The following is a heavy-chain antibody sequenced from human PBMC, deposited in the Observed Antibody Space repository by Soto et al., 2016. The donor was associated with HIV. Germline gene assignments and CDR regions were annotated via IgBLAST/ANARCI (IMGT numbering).Heavy chain of an antibody. J-gene: IGHJ4*01. CDR2: INHSDNS. CDR3: ARADCNAGRCDFFD. Sequence: VQLQQWGAGLLKPSETLSLTCAVYGGSFNNYYWAWIRQPPGKTLEWIGEINHSDNSNYNPSLKSRVTMSADASKNQFSLRLLSVTAADTAIYYCARADCNAGRCDFFD. V-gene: IGHV4-34*02. CDR1: GGSFNNYY. D-gene: IGHD2-15*01.